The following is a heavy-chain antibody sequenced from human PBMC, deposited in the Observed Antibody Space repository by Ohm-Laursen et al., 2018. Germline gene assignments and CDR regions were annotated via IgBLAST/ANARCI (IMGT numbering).Heavy chain of an antibody. V-gene: IGHV3-48*01. CDR1: GFIFSSYG. J-gene: IGHJ6*02. Sequence: SLRLSCAASGFIFSSYGMNWVRQAPGKGLEWVSYIGSSSNTIYYADSVKGRFTISRDNPKSSLYLQMNSLRAEDTAVYYCVKSLFTRFGELFPDYYYGLDVWGQGTTVTVSS. CDR2: IGSSSNTI. D-gene: IGHD3-10*01. CDR3: VKSLFTRFGELFPDYYYGLDV.